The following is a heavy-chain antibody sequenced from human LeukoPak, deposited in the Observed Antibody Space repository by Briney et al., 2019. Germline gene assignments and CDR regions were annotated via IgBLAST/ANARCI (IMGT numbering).Heavy chain of an antibody. CDR1: GGTFSSYA. CDR2: IIPILGIA. Sequence: ASVKVSCKASGGTFSSYAISWVRQAPGQGLEWMGTIIPILGIANYAQKFQGRVTITADKSTSTAYMELSSLRSEDTAVYYCARGNSITGTSYSGMDVWGQGTTVTVSS. V-gene: IGHV1-69*04. J-gene: IGHJ6*02. D-gene: IGHD1-7*01. CDR3: ARGNSITGTSYSGMDV.